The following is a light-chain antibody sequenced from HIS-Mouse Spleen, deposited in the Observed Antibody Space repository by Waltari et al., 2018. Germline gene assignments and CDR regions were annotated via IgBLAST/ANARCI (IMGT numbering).Light chain of an antibody. Sequence: QSVLTQPPSASGTPGQRVTISCSGSSSNIGSNTVNWYQQLPGTAPNLLIYRNNQRPSGVPDRFSGSKSGTSASLAISGLQSEDEADYYCAAWDDSLRGVFGTGTKVTVL. CDR2: RNN. V-gene: IGLV1-44*01. J-gene: IGLJ1*01. CDR1: SSNIGSNT. CDR3: AAWDDSLRGV.